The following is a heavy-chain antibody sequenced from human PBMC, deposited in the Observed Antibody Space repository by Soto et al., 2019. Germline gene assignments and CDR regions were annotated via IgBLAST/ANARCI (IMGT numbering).Heavy chain of an antibody. J-gene: IGHJ6*02. CDR3: ARNLAVAAHYYYYGMDV. V-gene: IGHV1-18*04. CDR2: ISAYNGNT. D-gene: IGHD2-15*01. Sequence: ASVKVSCKASGYTFTSYGISWVRQAPGQGLEWMGWISAYNGNTNYAQKLQGRVTMTTDTSTSTAYMELRSLRSDDTAVYYCARNLAVAAHYYYYGMDVWGQGTTVTVSS. CDR1: GYTFTSYG.